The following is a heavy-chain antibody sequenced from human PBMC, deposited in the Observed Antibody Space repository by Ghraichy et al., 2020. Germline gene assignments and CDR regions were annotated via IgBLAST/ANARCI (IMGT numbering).Heavy chain of an antibody. V-gene: IGHV3-7*01. CDR1: GFMFSSYW. CDR2: VKTDGGEK. D-gene: IGHD3-16*01. J-gene: IGHJ3*02. Sequence: GGSLRLSCAASGFMFSSYWMTWVRQAPGKGLEWVANVKTDGGEKNYVGSVKGRFTISRDNAKKSLYLQMNSLRAEDTAVYYCAKCRGSTWKDALDIWGQGKRVTGSS. CDR3: AKCRGSTWKDALDI.